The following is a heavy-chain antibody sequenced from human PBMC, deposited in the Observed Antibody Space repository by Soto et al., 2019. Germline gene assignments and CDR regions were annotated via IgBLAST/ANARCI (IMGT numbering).Heavy chain of an antibody. CDR3: ARGERYYYDSSGYFGFDY. J-gene: IGHJ4*02. D-gene: IGHD3-22*01. CDR2: ISAYNGNT. V-gene: IGHV1-18*01. Sequence: ASVKVSCKASGDTFTSYGISWVRQAPGQGLEWMGWISAYNGNTNYAQKFQGRVTITRDTSTSTAYMELSSLRSEDTAVYYCARGERYYYDSSGYFGFDYWGQGTLVTVSS. CDR1: GDTFTSYG.